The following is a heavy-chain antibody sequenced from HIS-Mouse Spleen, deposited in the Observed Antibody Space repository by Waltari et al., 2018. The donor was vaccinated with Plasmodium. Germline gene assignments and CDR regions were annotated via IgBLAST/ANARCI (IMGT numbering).Heavy chain of an antibody. V-gene: IGHV4-34*01. CDR3: ARGGIVGATIDY. CDR2: INHSGST. Sequence: QVQLQQRGAGLLKPSEPLSLTCAVHGGSFSGDYWSWIRQPPGKGLEWIGEINHSGSTNYNPSLKSRVTISVDTSKNQFSLKLSSVTAADTAVYYCARGGIVGATIDYWGQGTLVTVSS. CDR1: GGSFSGDY. J-gene: IGHJ4*02. D-gene: IGHD1-26*01.